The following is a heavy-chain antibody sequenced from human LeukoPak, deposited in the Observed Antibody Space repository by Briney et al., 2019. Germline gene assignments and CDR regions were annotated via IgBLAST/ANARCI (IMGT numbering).Heavy chain of an antibody. D-gene: IGHD6-19*01. J-gene: IGHJ4*02. Sequence: SETLSLTCIVSGVSIRTSNYYWGWIRQPPGKGLEWIANIHYSGSTYYNPSLKSRVTISVDTSKNQFSLKLSSVTAADTAVYYCARQKAVADPFDYWGQGTLVTVSS. CDR2: IHYSGST. V-gene: IGHV4-39*01. CDR3: ARQKAVADPFDY. CDR1: GVSIRTSNYY.